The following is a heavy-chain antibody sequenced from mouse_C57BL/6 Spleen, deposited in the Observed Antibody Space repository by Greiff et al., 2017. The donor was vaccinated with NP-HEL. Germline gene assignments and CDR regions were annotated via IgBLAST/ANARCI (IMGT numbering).Heavy chain of an antibody. V-gene: IGHV1-82*01. J-gene: IGHJ1*03. Sequence: QVQLQQSGPELVKPGASMKISCKASGYAFSSSWMNWVKQRPGKGLEWIGRIYPGDGDTNYNGKFKGKATLTADKSSSTAYMQLSSLTSEDSAVYFCAREGTDWYFDVWGTGTTVTVSS. CDR1: GYAFSSSW. CDR3: AREGTDWYFDV. CDR2: IYPGDGDT. D-gene: IGHD4-1*01.